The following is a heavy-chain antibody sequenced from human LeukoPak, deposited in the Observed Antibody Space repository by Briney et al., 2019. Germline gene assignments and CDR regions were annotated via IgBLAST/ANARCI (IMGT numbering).Heavy chain of an antibody. CDR3: AKGGAATMRDGYNYNYYYMEV. J-gene: IGHJ6*03. CDR2: ISGSGGHT. D-gene: IGHD5-24*01. CDR1: GITFSSHA. Sequence: PGGSLTLSCAASGITFSSHAMSWVRQAPGKGLEWVSLISGSGGHTYYADSVKGRFTISRDKSTNRMYLQMNSLRPEDPAVYYCAKGGAATMRDGYNYNYYYMEVWGRGTTGTVSS. V-gene: IGHV3-23*01.